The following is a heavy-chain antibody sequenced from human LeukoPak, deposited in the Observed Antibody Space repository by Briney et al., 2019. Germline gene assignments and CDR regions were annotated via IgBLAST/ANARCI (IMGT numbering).Heavy chain of an antibody. D-gene: IGHD3-10*01. CDR2: INHSGST. CDR1: GGSFSGYY. CDR3: ARRFDAVLLWFGESSGGFDY. J-gene: IGHJ4*02. Sequence: NTSETLSLTCAVYGGSFSGYYWSWIRQPPGKGLEWIGEINHSGSTNYNPSLKSRVTISVDTSKNQFSLKLSSVTAADTAVYYCARRFDAVLLWFGESSGGFDYWGQGTLVTVSS. V-gene: IGHV4-34*01.